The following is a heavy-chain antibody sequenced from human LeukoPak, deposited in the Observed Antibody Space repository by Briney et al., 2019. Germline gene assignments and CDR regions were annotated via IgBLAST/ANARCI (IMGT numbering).Heavy chain of an antibody. CDR1: GFTFSNYA. Sequence: PGGSLRPSCAASGFTFSNYAMSWVRQAPGKGLEWVSSITGSGGSTYYADSVKGRFTISRDNSKNTLYLQMSSLRVEDTAVYYCAKDKGDFWSGHHYWGQGTLVTVSS. CDR3: AKDKGDFWSGHHY. D-gene: IGHD3-3*01. CDR2: ITGSGGST. J-gene: IGHJ4*02. V-gene: IGHV3-23*01.